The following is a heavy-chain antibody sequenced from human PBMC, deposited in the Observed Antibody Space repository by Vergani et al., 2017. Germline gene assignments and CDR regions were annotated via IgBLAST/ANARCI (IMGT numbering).Heavy chain of an antibody. CDR3: ARGCSGGSCYYYYGTDV. Sequence: QVQLQESGPGLVKPSQTLSLTCTVSGGSISSGSYYWSWIRQPAGKGLEWIGRIYTSGSTNYNPSLKSRVTISVDTSKNQFSLKLSSVTAADTAVYYCARGCSGGSCYYYYGTDVWGQGTTVTVSS. V-gene: IGHV4-61*02. CDR2: IYTSGST. J-gene: IGHJ6*02. D-gene: IGHD2-15*01. CDR1: GGSISSGSYY.